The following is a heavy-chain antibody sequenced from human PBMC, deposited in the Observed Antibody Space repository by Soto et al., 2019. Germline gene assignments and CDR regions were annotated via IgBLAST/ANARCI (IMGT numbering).Heavy chain of an antibody. Sequence: SVPMPLPSTVSGGYISNRGYYRSRNRQHPGKGLEWIGYIYYSGSTYYNPSLKSRVTISVDTSKNQFSLKLSSVTAADTAVYYCARSDNKYYFDYWGQGTLVTVSS. J-gene: IGHJ4*02. CDR3: ARSDNKYYFDY. CDR2: IYYSGST. V-gene: IGHV4-31*03. CDR1: GGYISNRGYY. D-gene: IGHD1-1*01.